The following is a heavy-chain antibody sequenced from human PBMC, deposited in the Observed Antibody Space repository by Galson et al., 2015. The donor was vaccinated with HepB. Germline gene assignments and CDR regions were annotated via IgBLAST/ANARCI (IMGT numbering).Heavy chain of an antibody. J-gene: IGHJ4*02. Sequence: PALVKPTQTLTLTCTLSEISVSTSGVAVGWIRQPPGKALEWLALIYWNDDKRYSPSLKSRLIITKDTSKNQVVLTMTNMDPVDTATYYCAHSPGYITGWFPESWGQGILVTVSS. CDR1: EISVSTSGVA. CDR2: IYWNDDK. V-gene: IGHV2-5*01. CDR3: AHSPGYITGWFPES. D-gene: IGHD6-19*01.